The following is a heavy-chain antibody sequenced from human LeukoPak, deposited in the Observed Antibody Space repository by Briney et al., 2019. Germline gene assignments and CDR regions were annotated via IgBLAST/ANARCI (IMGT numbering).Heavy chain of an antibody. J-gene: IGHJ3*01. CDR1: GYSLSELS. V-gene: IGHV1-24*01. CDR2: FNHEDRET. D-gene: IGHD3-16*01. Sequence: ASVKVSCKGSGYSLSELSIHWLRQGRAKGLAWMGGFNHEDRETVYAQKFQGRVTMTEDTATDTAYMELTSLRCEDTGVYFCANAQSWGSYALQFWGQGTMVSVS. CDR3: ANAQSWGSYALQF.